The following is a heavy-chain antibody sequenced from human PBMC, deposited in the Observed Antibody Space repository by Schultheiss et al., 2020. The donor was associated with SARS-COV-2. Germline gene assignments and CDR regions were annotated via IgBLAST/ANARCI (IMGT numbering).Heavy chain of an antibody. CDR2: IIPIFGTA. V-gene: IGHV1-69*06. CDR3: ARVRSYDSSYYGMDV. J-gene: IGHJ6*02. D-gene: IGHD3-3*01. CDR1: GGTFSSYA. Sequence: SVKVSCKASGGTFSSYAISWVRQAPGQGLEWMGGIIPIFGTANYAQKFQGRVTITADKSTSTAYMELRSLRSDDTAVYYCARVRSYDSSYYGMDVWGQGTTVTVSS.